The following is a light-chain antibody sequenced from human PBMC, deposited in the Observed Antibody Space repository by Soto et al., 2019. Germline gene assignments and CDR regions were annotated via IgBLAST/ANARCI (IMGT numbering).Light chain of an antibody. V-gene: IGLV2-14*01. J-gene: IGLJ1*01. CDR2: EVS. Sequence: QSVLTQPASVSGSPGQSITISCTGTSSDVGGYNYVSWYQQHPGRAPKLMIYEVSNRPSGVSNRFSGSKSGNTVSLTISGLQAEDEADYYCSSYTSRTTLVFGTGTKVT. CDR1: SSDVGGYNY. CDR3: SSYTSRTTLV.